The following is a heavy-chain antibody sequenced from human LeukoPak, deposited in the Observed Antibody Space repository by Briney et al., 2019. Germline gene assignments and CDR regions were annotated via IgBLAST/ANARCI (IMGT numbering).Heavy chain of an antibody. Sequence: GGSLRLSCAASGFTFSSYWMHWVRHAPGKGLVGVSRINSDGSSTSYADSVTGRFTISRDNAKNTLYLQMNSLRAEDTAVYYCARDWEDIVVVPAAIVGMDVWSQGTTVTVSS. V-gene: IGHV3-74*01. J-gene: IGHJ6*02. CDR1: GFTFSSYW. D-gene: IGHD2-2*01. CDR3: ARDWEDIVVVPAAIVGMDV. CDR2: INSDGSST.